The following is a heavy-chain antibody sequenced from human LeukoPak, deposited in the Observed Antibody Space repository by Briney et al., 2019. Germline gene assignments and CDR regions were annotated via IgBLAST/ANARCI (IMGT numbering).Heavy chain of an antibody. J-gene: IGHJ4*02. CDR2: INHSGNP. CDR1: GGSFSGYY. CDR3: ARGLTH. V-gene: IGHV4-34*01. Sequence: SETLSLTCTVSGGSFSGYYWRWIRQPPGKGLEWIGEINHSGNPNYNPSLKSRLTISVDTSRNQLSLRLSSVTAADTGVYYCARGLTHWGQGTLVTVSS.